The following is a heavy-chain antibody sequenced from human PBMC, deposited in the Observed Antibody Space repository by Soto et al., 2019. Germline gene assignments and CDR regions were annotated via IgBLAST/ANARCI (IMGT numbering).Heavy chain of an antibody. CDR1: EGTFNSYA. CDR2: IIPYYNTL. J-gene: IGHJ4*02. CDR3: ASGASRWYPYFFDS. D-gene: IGHD6-13*01. Sequence: QAQVVQSGAEVRKPGSSVKLSCKASEGTFNSYAIAWVRQAPGQGLEWMGGIIPYYNTLNYAKKFQDRVTITADDSTNAVYMELSSLRSDDTAFYFFASGASRWYPYFFDSWAQGTQVTVSS. V-gene: IGHV1-69*01.